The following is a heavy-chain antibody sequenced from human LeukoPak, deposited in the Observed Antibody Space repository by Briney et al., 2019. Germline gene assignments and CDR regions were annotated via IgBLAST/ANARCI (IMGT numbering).Heavy chain of an antibody. CDR3: ARDLSTRGDEDRFDY. CDR1: GYTFTGYY. J-gene: IGHJ4*02. Sequence: ASVRVSCKASGYTFTGYYVHWVRQAPGQGPEWMGWIIPSSGGTNYAKRFQGRVTMTRDTSISTAYMELSRLRSDDTAVYYCARDLSTRGDEDRFDYWGQGTLVTVSS. CDR2: IIPSSGGT. V-gene: IGHV1-2*02. D-gene: IGHD2-2*01.